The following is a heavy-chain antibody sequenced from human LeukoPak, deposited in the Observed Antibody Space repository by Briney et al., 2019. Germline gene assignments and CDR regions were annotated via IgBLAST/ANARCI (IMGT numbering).Heavy chain of an antibody. J-gene: IGHJ6*03. CDR3: ARDKARYMDV. CDR1: GFTFSTYV. D-gene: IGHD6-6*01. Sequence: GGSLRLSCAASGFTFSTYVMYWVRQAPGKGLEYVSGISSNGGSTYYVNAVKGRFTISRDNSKNTLYLQMGSLRADDMAVYYCARDKARYMDVWGKGTTVTVSS. CDR2: ISSNGGST. V-gene: IGHV3-64*01.